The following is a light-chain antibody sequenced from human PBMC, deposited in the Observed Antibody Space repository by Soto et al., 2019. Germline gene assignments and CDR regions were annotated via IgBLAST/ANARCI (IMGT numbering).Light chain of an antibody. Sequence: QSALTQPASVSGSPGQSITISCTGTSSDVGDFDCVSWYQQLPGKAPQLIISAVRQRPSGVPDRFSGSKSGNTASLTISGLQTDDEADYFCFSYTANDNWVFGGGTKVTVL. CDR2: AVR. CDR1: SSDVGDFDC. V-gene: IGLV2-14*03. J-gene: IGLJ3*02. CDR3: FSYTANDNWV.